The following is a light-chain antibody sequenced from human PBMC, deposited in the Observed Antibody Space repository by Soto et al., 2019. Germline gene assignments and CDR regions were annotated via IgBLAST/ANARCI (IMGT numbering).Light chain of an antibody. CDR2: RNN. CDR1: SSNIGRNS. V-gene: IGLV1-47*01. CDR3: TTWDDSLNGVV. Sequence: QSVLTQPPSASWTHGQRATIACSGSSSNIGRNSVCWYQQLPGEAPKLLSYRNNQRPSGVPDRFSGSLSGTSASLAISELRSEDEAAYYCTTWDDSLNGVVFGGGTKVTVL. J-gene: IGLJ2*01.